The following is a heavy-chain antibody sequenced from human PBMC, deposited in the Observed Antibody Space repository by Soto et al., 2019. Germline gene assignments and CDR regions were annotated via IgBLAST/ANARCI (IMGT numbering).Heavy chain of an antibody. CDR2: TYFRSKWYN. CDR3: AKGDNLGPKTGYAFDP. Sequence: PSQTLSLTCVISGDSVSSNTASWNWIRQSPSRGLEWLGRTYFRSKWYNDYAVSVKSQIIINPDTSNNQFSLQLNSVTPEDTAVYFCAKGDNLGPKTGYAFDPWGQGIMVTVSS. V-gene: IGHV6-1*01. D-gene: IGHD5-12*01. CDR1: GDSVSSNTAS. J-gene: IGHJ5*02.